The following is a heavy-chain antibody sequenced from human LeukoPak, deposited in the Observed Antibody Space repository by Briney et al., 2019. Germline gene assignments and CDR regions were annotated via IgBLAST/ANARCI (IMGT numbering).Heavy chain of an antibody. V-gene: IGHV4-34*01. J-gene: IGHJ5*02. CDR3: ARDERVYSGSYWFDP. CDR2: INHSGTT. Sequence: SETLSLTCAVYGESFSGYYWTWIRQPPGKGLEWIGEINHSGTTNYNPSLKSRFTMSVDTSKNQFSLKLNSMTAADTAVYYCARDERVYSGSYWFDPWGQGTLVIVSS. D-gene: IGHD1-26*01. CDR1: GESFSGYY.